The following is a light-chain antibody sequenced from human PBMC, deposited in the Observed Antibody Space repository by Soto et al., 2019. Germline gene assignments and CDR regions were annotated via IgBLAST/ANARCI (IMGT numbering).Light chain of an antibody. CDR2: GVS. J-gene: IGLJ2*01. V-gene: IGLV2-14*01. CDR1: SSDVGGYAY. Sequence: QSALTQPASVSGSPGQTITISCTGTSSDVGGYAYVSWYQQYPGKVPKLVISGVSNRPSGVSHRFSGSRSGNTASLTLSGLQAADEADYHCSSCASGTTAVFGGGTKLTVL. CDR3: SSCASGTTAV.